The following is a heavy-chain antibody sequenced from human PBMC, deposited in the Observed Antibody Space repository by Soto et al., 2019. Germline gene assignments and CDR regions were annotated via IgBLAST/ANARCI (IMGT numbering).Heavy chain of an antibody. CDR2: IYYSGST. D-gene: IGHD4-17*01. CDR1: GGSISSYY. V-gene: IGHV4-59*01. J-gene: IGHJ6*02. CDR3: ARIGMTTVTKTRYYGMDV. Sequence: KTSETLSLTCTVSGGSISSYYWSWIRQPPGKGLEWIGYIYYSGSTNYNPSLKSRVTISVDTSKNQFSLKLSSVTAADTAVYYCARIGMTTVTKTRYYGMDVWGQGTTVTVSS.